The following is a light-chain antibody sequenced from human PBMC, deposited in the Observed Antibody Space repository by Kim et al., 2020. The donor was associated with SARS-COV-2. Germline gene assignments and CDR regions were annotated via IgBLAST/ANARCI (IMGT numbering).Light chain of an antibody. CDR1: QSVSSSY. V-gene: IGKV3-20*01. CDR2: GVS. CDR3: QQYGSSLLT. Sequence: EIVLTQSPGTLSLSPGESATLSCRASQSVSSSYLAWYQQKLGQAPRLLMYGVSSRAPGIPDRFSGSGSGADFTLNINRLEPEDFAVYYCQQYGSSLLTFGEGTKVDIK. J-gene: IGKJ4*02.